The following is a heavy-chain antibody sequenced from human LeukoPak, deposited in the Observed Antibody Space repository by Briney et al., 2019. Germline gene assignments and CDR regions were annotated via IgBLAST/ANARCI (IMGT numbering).Heavy chain of an antibody. CDR2: IYYSGST. V-gene: IGHV4-39*01. CDR3: ARQTGSGLFILP. D-gene: IGHD3/OR15-3a*01. Sequence: NASETLSLTCTVSGGSISSYYWGWIRQPPGKGLEWIGSIYYSGSTYYNPSLKSRVTISVDTSKNQFSLRLTSVTAADTAVYYCARQTGSGLFILPGGQGTLVTVSS. J-gene: IGHJ4*02. CDR1: GGSISSYY.